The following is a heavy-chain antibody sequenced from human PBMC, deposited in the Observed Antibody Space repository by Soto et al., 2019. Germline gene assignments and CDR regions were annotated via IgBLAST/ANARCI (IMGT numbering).Heavy chain of an antibody. V-gene: IGHV1-18*01. D-gene: IGHD6-25*01. CDR3: ARTSWRLSFPWPFDY. Sequence: QVHLVQSGAEVKKPGASVKVSCEASGTTFTSFGFSWVRQAPGQGLEWVGWISANNRDTNYAEKFQGRVSMTTDTSGSTAYMGLSSLRSDDTAVYYCARTSWRLSFPWPFDYWGQGTLVTVSS. J-gene: IGHJ4*02. CDR1: GTTFTSFG. CDR2: ISANNRDT.